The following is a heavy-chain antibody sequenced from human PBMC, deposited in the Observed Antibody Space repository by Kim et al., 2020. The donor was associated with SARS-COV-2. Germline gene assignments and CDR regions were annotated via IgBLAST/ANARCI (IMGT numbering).Heavy chain of an antibody. Sequence: YSHSVQRRFTISRANSKHTLSLQMNSLRAEDTAVYYCAQDHEQHTDALDIWGQGTMVTVSS. J-gene: IGHJ3*02. CDR3: AQDHEQHTDALDI. D-gene: IGHD6-13*01. V-gene: IGHV3-23*03.